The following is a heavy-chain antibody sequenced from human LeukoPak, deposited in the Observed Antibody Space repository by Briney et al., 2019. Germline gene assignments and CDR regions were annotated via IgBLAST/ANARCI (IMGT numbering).Heavy chain of an antibody. CDR1: GYTFTSYY. Sequence: ASVKVSCKASGYTFTSYYMHWVRQAPGQGLEWMGIINPSGGSTSYAQKFQGRVTMTRDMSTSTVYMELSSLRSEDTAVYYCARNGGYYDSSGSIYFDWFDPWGQGTLVTVSS. V-gene: IGHV1-46*01. CDR3: ARNGGYYDSSGSIYFDWFDP. CDR2: INPSGGST. D-gene: IGHD3-22*01. J-gene: IGHJ5*02.